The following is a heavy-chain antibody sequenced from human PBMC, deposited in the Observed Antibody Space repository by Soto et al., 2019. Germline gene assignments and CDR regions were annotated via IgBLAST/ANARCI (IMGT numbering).Heavy chain of an antibody. CDR2: ISSSSYI. D-gene: IGHD6-6*01. Sequence: GGSLRLSCAASGFTFSSYSMNWVRQAPGKGLEWVSSISSSSYIYYADSVEGRFTISRDNAKNSLYLQMNSLRAEDTAVYYCARDSIAARRSSYWGQGTLVTVSS. CDR1: GFTFSSYS. V-gene: IGHV3-21*01. CDR3: ARDSIAARRSSY. J-gene: IGHJ4*02.